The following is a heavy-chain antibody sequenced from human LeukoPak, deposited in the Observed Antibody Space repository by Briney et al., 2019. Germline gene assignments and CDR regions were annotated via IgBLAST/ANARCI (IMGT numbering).Heavy chain of an antibody. CDR2: IQKDGGDK. D-gene: IGHD3-10*01. Sequence: PGGSLRLSCAASGFTFSDSLMNWVRQAPGKGPEWVANIQKDGGDKYYVDSVKGRFTIARDDAKESVFLLMDNLRVDDTAIYYCARGVRGVSQYDAFDIWGQATVVTVSS. V-gene: IGHV3-7*01. CDR1: GFTFSDSL. J-gene: IGHJ3*02. CDR3: ARGVRGVSQYDAFDI.